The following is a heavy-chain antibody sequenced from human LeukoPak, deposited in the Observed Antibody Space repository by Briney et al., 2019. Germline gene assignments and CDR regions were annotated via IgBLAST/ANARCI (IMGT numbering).Heavy chain of an antibody. CDR2: IYHSGST. Sequence: SETLSLTCAVSSGSISSSNWWSWVRQPPGKGLEWIGEIYHSGSTNYNPSLKSRVTISVDKSKNQFSLKLSSVTAADTAVYYCASRYSGYDSNDYWGQGTLVTVSS. V-gene: IGHV4-4*02. D-gene: IGHD5-12*01. J-gene: IGHJ4*02. CDR3: ASRYSGYDSNDY. CDR1: SGSISSSNW.